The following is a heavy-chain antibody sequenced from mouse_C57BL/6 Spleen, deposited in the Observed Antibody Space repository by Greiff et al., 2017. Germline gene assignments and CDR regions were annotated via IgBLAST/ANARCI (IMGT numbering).Heavy chain of an antibody. V-gene: IGHV1-50*01. J-gene: IGHJ2*01. D-gene: IGHD2-4*01. CDR2: IDPSASST. Sequence: QVQLQQPGAEPVKPGASVKLSCKASGYTFTSYWMQWVKQRPGQGLEWIGKIDPSASSTNYNQTFKGKATMTVDTSSSTAYMQLSSLTSEDSSVYYCARKGYDYDFDYWGQGTTLTVSS. CDR3: ARKGYDYDFDY. CDR1: GYTFTSYW.